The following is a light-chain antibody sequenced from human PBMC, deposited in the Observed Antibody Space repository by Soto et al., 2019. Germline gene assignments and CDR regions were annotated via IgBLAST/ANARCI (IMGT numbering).Light chain of an antibody. J-gene: IGLJ3*02. CDR2: DVR. Sequence: QSALTQPASVSESPGQSITVSCTGSYNDIGAYNHVSWYQQHPGKAPKLIIYDVRDRPPGVSSRFSGSKSGYTASLTISGGQADDEGDYFCSSYTTSNTVVFGGGTKVTVL. V-gene: IGLV2-14*03. CDR3: SSYTTSNTVV. CDR1: YNDIGAYNH.